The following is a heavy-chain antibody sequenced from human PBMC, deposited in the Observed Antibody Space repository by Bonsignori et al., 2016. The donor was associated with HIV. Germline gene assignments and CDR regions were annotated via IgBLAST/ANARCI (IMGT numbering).Heavy chain of an antibody. Sequence: SQTLSLTCAVYGGSFSNYYWTWIRQSPGKGLEWIGEINHRGSTNYNPSLKSQVTMSVDTSKNQFSLKLTSVAGADTAVYYCARRYSSRFDSWGQGTQVTVSS. D-gene: IGHD6-13*01. V-gene: IGHV4-34*01. CDR2: INHRGST. J-gene: IGHJ4*02. CDR3: ARRYSSRFDS. CDR1: GGSFSNYY.